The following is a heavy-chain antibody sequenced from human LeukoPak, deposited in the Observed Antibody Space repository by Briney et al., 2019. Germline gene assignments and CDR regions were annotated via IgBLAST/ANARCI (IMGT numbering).Heavy chain of an antibody. CDR3: ASFQYSSGSTVGY. Sequence: PGRSLRLSCAASGFTFSSYAMHWVRQAPGKGLEWVAVISYDGSNKYTADSVKGRFTISRDNSKNTLHMKMHSLKAKDTAFYYCASFQYSSGSTVGYWGQGTLVTVSS. CDR2: ISYDGSNK. V-gene: IGHV3-30*04. J-gene: IGHJ4*02. D-gene: IGHD6-25*01. CDR1: GFTFSSYA.